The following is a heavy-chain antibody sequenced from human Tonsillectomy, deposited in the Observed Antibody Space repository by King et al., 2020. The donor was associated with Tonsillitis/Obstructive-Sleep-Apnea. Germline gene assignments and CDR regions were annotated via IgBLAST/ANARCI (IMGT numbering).Heavy chain of an antibody. CDR1: GFTFDDYA. Sequence: VQLVESGGGLVQPGRSLRLSCAASGFTFDDYAMHWVRQAPGKGLEWVSGISWNSGSIGYAASVKGRFTISRDNVKNSLYLQMNSLRAEDTALYYCAKDIYSGGAPGYDAFDIWGQGTMVTVSS. D-gene: IGHD2-21*01. CDR2: ISWNSGSI. V-gene: IGHV3-9*01. CDR3: AKDIYSGGAPGYDAFDI. J-gene: IGHJ3*02.